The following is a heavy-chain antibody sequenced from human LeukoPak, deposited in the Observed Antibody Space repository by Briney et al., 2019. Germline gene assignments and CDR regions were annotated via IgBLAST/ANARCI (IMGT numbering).Heavy chain of an antibody. D-gene: IGHD6-13*01. CDR2: ISGGGGTT. CDR3: AKGGSGSTFFDY. J-gene: IGHJ4*02. V-gene: IGHV3-23*01. Sequence: GGSLRLSCAASGFTFTTYAMSWGRQAPGKGLWFVSTISGGGGTTYYADSVKGRFTISRDNSKNTLYLQMQSLRAEDTAVYYCAKGGSGSTFFDYWGQGTLVTVSS. CDR1: GFTFTTYA.